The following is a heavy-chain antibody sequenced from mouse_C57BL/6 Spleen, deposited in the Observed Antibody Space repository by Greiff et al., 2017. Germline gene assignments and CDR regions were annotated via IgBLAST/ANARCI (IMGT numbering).Heavy chain of an antibody. D-gene: IGHD1-1*01. V-gene: IGHV3-6*01. Sequence: EVQLQQSGPGLVKPSQSLSLTCSVTGYSITSGYYWNWIRQFPGNKLEWMGYISYDGSNNYNPSLKNRISITRDTSKNQFFLKLNSVTTEDTATYYCAREGYGSSYGYYAMDYWGQGTSVTVSS. CDR2: ISYDGSN. CDR1: GYSITSGYY. J-gene: IGHJ4*01. CDR3: AREGYGSSYGYYAMDY.